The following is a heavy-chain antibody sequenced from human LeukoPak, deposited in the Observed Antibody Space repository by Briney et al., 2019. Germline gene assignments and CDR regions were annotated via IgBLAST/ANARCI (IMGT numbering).Heavy chain of an antibody. D-gene: IGHD3-10*01. CDR2: IYTSGST. CDR3: ARAVGSGSFQTYYYCMDV. Sequence: SETLSLTCTVSGGSFSSYYWSWIRQPAGKGLEWIGRIYTSGSTNYNPSLKSRVTMSVDTSKNQFSLKLSSVTAADTAVYYCARAVGSGSFQTYYYCMDVWGKGTTVTISS. CDR1: GGSFSSYY. V-gene: IGHV4-4*07. J-gene: IGHJ6*03.